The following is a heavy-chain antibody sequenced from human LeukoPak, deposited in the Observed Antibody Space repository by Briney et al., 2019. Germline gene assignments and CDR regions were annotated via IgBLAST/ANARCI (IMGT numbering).Heavy chain of an antibody. CDR3: AKVLRAASWRSYDY. Sequence: SETLSLTCTVSGDSVSNSLYYWSWIRQPPGKGLEWIGYIYYNGGTNYNPSLKSRVTISIDTSTNQFSLGLNSMTAADTAVYYCAKVLRAASWRSYDYWGQRSLVTVSS. J-gene: IGHJ4*02. CDR2: IYYNGGT. D-gene: IGHD5-18*01. CDR1: GDSVSNSLYY. V-gene: IGHV4-61*01.